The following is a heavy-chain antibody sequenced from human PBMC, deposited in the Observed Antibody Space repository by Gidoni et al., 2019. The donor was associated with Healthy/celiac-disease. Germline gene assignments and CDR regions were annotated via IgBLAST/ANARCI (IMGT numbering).Heavy chain of an antibody. J-gene: IGHJ4*02. CDR1: GFTFRSYS. CDR2: MSSSSSTI. V-gene: IGHV3-48*02. D-gene: IGHD1-26*01. CDR3: ARDGSGSYYRPTFDY. Sequence: EVQLVESGGGLVQPGGSLRLSCAASGFTFRSYSMNWVRQAPGKGLGWVSYMSSSSSTIYYADSVKGRFTISRDNAKNSLYLQMNSLRDEDTAVYYCARDGSGSYYRPTFDYWGQGTLVTVSS.